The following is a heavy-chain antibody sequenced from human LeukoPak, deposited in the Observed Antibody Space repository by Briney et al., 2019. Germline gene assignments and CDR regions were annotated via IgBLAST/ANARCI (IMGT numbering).Heavy chain of an antibody. V-gene: IGHV4-59*01. CDR3: ARVLGCSTTSCYAAYIDS. CDR2: IYYRGRT. D-gene: IGHD2-2*01. J-gene: IGHJ4*02. CDR1: GGSISSYY. Sequence: SETLSLTCTVSGGSISSYYWIWIRQPPGKGLEWIGYIYYRGRTNYNPSLKSRVTISVDTSKHQFSLKLSSVTAADTAVYYCARVLGCSTTSCYAAYIDSWGQGTLVTVSS.